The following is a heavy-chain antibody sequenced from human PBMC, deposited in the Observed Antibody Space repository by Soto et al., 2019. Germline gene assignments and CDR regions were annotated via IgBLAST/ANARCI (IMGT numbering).Heavy chain of an antibody. Sequence: QVQLQESGPGLVKPSGTLSLTCAVSGGSISSSNWWSWVRQPPGKGLEWIGEIYHSGSTNYNPSLKSRVTISVDKSKNQFSLKLSSVTAADTAVYYCARVGSIVPAAWGTYFDYWGQGTLVTVSS. D-gene: IGHD2-2*01. J-gene: IGHJ4*02. V-gene: IGHV4-4*02. CDR1: GGSISSSNW. CDR3: ARVGSIVPAAWGTYFDY. CDR2: IYHSGST.